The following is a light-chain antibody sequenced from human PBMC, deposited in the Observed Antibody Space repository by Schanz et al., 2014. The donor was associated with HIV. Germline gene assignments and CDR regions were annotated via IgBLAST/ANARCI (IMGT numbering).Light chain of an antibody. J-gene: IGLJ2*01. CDR3: QSYDSSLSVV. V-gene: IGLV2-23*02. CDR2: DVR. Sequence: QSALTQPASVSGSPGQSITISCTGTSRDVGNYLLVSWYQQHPGKAPKLLIYDVRNRPSGVSIRFSGSKSGNTASLAITGLQAEDEADYYCQSYDSSLSVVFGGGTKLTVL. CDR1: SRDVGNYLL.